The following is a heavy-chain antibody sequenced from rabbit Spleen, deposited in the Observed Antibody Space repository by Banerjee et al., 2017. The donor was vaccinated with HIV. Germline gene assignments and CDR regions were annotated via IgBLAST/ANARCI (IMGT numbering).Heavy chain of an antibody. CDR3: ARGSGGYPTLYL. V-gene: IGHV1S45*01. CDR1: GFSFSSTHY. CDR2: IYGGDIGST. Sequence: QQQLEESGGGLVQPGGTLTLTCTASGFSFSSTHYMCWVRQAPGKGLEWIGCIYGGDIGSTPYSAWAKGGFSTSKTSSSTVTLQKVSRLAADKAAYFCARGSGGYPTLYLWGPGTLVTVS. J-gene: IGHJ4*01. D-gene: IGHD1-1*01.